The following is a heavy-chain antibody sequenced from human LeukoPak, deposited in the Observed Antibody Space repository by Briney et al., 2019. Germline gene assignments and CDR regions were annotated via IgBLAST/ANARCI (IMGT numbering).Heavy chain of an antibody. Sequence: SETLSLTCTVSGGSISSSSYYWGWIRQRPGKGLEWIGSIYYSGSTYYNPSLKSRVTISVDTSKNQFSLKLSSVTAADTAVYYCAREYSGSYDYFDYWGQGTLVTVSS. CDR1: GGSISSSSYY. J-gene: IGHJ4*02. V-gene: IGHV4-39*01. D-gene: IGHD1-26*01. CDR2: IYYSGST. CDR3: AREYSGSYDYFDY.